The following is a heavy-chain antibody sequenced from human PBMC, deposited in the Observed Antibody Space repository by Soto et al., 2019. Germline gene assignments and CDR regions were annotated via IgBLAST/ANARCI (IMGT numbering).Heavy chain of an antibody. CDR3: AIGFFNYDFWSGYYTLARGDAFDI. CDR1: GGTFSSYA. J-gene: IGHJ3*02. CDR2: IIPIFGTA. V-gene: IGHV1-69*01. Sequence: QVQLVQSGAEVKKPGSSVKVSCKASGGTFSSYAISWVRQAPGQGLEWMGGIIPIFGTANYAQKFQGRVTITADESTRLVYMELSSLRSEDTAVYYCAIGFFNYDFWSGYYTLARGDAFDIWVQGTMVTVSS. D-gene: IGHD3-3*01.